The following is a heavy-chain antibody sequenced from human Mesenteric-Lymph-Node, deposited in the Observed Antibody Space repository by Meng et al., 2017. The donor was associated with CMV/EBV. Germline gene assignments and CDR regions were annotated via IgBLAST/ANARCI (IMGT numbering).Heavy chain of an antibody. CDR1: GFTFNGYW. Sequence: GGSLRLSCAASGFTFNGYWMHWVRQAPGKGLVWVSRINNDGSSTNYADSVKGRFTISRDNAKNTLYLQVNSLRAEDTAVYYCARDLRPRYYYDSSGYYFDYWGQGTLVTVSS. J-gene: IGHJ4*02. CDR2: INNDGSST. D-gene: IGHD3-22*01. CDR3: ARDLRPRYYYDSSGYYFDY. V-gene: IGHV3-74*01.